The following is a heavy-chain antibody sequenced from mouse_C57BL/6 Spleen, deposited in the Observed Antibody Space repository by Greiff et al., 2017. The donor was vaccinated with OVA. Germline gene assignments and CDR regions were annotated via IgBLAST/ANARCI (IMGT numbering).Heavy chain of an antibody. Sequence: QVQLQQPGAELVRPGSSVKLSCKASGYTFTSYWMHWVKQRPIQGLEWIGNIDPSDSETHYNQKFKDKATLTVDKSSSTAYMQLSSLTSEDSAVYYCARRGSSSLTWYFDVWGTGTTVTVSS. J-gene: IGHJ1*03. D-gene: IGHD1-1*01. CDR2: IDPSDSET. V-gene: IGHV1-52*01. CDR1: GYTFTSYW. CDR3: ARRGSSSLTWYFDV.